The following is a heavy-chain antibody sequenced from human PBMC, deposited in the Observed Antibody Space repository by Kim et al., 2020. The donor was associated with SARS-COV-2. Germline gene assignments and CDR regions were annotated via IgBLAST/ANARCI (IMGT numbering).Heavy chain of an antibody. V-gene: IGHV3-13*01. CDR1: GFTFSTYD. D-gene: IGHD4-17*01. Sequence: GGSLRLSCAASGFTFSTYDMHWVRQATGKGLEWVSAIGTTGDTYYPGSVKGRFTISRENAKNSLYLQMNSLRAGDTAVYYCARGGVTTLIDYWGQGTLVT. CDR2: IGTTGDT. J-gene: IGHJ4*02. CDR3: ARGGVTTLIDY.